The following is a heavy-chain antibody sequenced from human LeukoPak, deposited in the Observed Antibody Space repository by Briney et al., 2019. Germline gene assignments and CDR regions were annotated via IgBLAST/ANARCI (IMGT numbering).Heavy chain of an antibody. D-gene: IGHD3-10*01. CDR1: GFTFSSYA. V-gene: IGHV3-23*01. CDR2: ISGSGGST. CDR3: AKDTRRGSISGEFDY. Sequence: GGSLRLSCAASGFTFSSYAMSWVRQAPGKGLGWVSAISGSGGSTYYADSVKGRFTISRDNSKNTLYLQMNSLRAEDTAVYYCAKDTRRGSISGEFDYWGQGTLVTVSS. J-gene: IGHJ4*02.